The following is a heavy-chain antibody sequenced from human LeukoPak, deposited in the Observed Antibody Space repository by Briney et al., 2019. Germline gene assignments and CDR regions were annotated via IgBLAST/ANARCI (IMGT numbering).Heavy chain of an antibody. CDR1: GGSFSRYY. V-gene: IGHV4-34*01. D-gene: IGHD5-24*01. J-gene: IGHJ4*03. CDR2: IDHRGDT. CDR3: ARGATISEPGYFDF. Sequence: SETLSLTCAVYGGSFSRYYWSWIRQSPGKGLEWIAEIDHRGDTNYNPSVKSRVTISVDTSKNQFSLKVRSLSAADTAVYYCARGATISEPGYFDFWGQGTPVTVSS.